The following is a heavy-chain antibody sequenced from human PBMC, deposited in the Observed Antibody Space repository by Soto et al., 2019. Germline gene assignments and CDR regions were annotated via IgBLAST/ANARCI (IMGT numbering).Heavy chain of an antibody. J-gene: IGHJ6*02. V-gene: IGHV3-9*01. D-gene: IGHD3-22*01. CDR3: AASRGYDSSGYSGYYYGMDG. Sequence: EVQLVESGGGLVQPGRSLRLSCAASGFTFDDYAMHWVRQRPGRGLEWVSGITWNSDEIGYPDSVKGRFSISRDNAKKYLYLQMNSLRPDDADLYYCAASRGYDSSGYSGYYYGMDGWGQGTTVTVSS. CDR2: ITWNSDEI. CDR1: GFTFDDYA.